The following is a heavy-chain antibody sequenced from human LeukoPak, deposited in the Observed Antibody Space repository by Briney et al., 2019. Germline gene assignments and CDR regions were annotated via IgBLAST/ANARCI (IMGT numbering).Heavy chain of an antibody. V-gene: IGHV4-4*07. J-gene: IGHJ5*02. D-gene: IGHD6-6*01. CDR1: GGPISGYY. Sequence: SETLSLTCTVSGGPISGYYWSWIRQPAGQGLEWIGRMYTSGSTTYNPSLKIRVTMSVDTSKNQFSLNLSSVTAADTAVYYCARGSSSSSNWLDPWGQGTLVTVSS. CDR3: ARGSSSSSNWLDP. CDR2: MYTSGST.